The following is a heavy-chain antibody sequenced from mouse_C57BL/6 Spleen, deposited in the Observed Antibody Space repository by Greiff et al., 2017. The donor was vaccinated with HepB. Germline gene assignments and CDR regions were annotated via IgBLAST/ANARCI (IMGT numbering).Heavy chain of an antibody. J-gene: IGHJ2*01. CDR1: GYAFSSSW. D-gene: IGHD1-1*01. V-gene: IGHV1-82*01. Sequence: QVQLQQSGPELVKPGASVKISCKASGYAFSSSWMNWVKQRPGKGLEWIGRIYPGDGDTKYNGKFKGKATLTADKSSSTAYMQLSSLTSEDSAVYCCARNYYGSSYNYFDYWGQGTTLTVSS. CDR3: ARNYYGSSYNYFDY. CDR2: IYPGDGDT.